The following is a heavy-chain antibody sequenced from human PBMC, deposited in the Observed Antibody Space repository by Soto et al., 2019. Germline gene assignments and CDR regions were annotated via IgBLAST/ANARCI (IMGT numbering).Heavy chain of an antibody. V-gene: IGHV4-4*02. CDR2: IYHSGST. D-gene: IGHD6-13*01. CDR1: GGSISSSNW. J-gene: IGHJ5*02. CDR3: ARDRIAAAYWFDP. Sequence: LSLTCAVSGGSISSSNWWSWVRQPPGKGLEWIGEIYHSGSTNYNPSLKSRVTISVDKSKNQFSLKLSSVTAADTAVYYCARDRIAAAYWFDPWGQGTXVTVSS.